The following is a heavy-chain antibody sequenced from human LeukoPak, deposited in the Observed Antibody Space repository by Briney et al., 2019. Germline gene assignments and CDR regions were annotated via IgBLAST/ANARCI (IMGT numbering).Heavy chain of an antibody. CDR3: AKQYSSSPTSRFDY. V-gene: IGHV3-30*02. J-gene: IGHJ4*02. D-gene: IGHD6-13*01. CDR2: KRYDGSNK. Sequence: GGSLRLSCAASGFTFSSYGMHWVRQAPGKGLEWVAFKRYDGSNKYYADSVKGRFTISRDNSKNTLYLQMNSLRAEDTAVYYCAKQYSSSPTSRFDYWGQGTLVTVSS. CDR1: GFTFSSYG.